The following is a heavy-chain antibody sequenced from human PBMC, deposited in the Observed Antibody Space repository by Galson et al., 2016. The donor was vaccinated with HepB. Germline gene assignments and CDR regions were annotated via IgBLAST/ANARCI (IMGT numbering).Heavy chain of an antibody. CDR2: IIPLFGTP. CDR3: ARDRRRVEISSSEFCSGGGCVGLLQY. J-gene: IGHJ4*02. CDR1: GGTFTTYG. Sequence: SCKASGGTFTTYGVLWLRQAPGQGLEWVGGIIPLFGTPNYAQRFQGRVTITADESTSTAYMELSSLTSDDTAVYYCARDRRRVEISSSEFCSGGGCVGLLQYWGQGTLITVSP. D-gene: IGHD2-21*01. V-gene: IGHV1-69*01.